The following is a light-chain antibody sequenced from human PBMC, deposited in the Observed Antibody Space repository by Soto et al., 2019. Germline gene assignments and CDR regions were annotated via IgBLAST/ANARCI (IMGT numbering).Light chain of an antibody. V-gene: IGLV2-8*01. J-gene: IGLJ1*01. CDR2: EVS. CDR1: SSDVGAYNY. Sequence: LTQLPSASGSPGQSVTISCTGTSSDVGAYNYVSWYQQLPGKAPKLIIYEVSKRPSGVPDRFSGSKSGNTASLTVSGLQAEDEADYYCTSYAGTYSFFYVFGTGTKVTVL. CDR3: TSYAGTYSFFYV.